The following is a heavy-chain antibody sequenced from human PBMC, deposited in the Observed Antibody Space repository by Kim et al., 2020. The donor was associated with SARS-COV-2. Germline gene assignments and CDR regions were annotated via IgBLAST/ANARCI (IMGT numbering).Heavy chain of an antibody. CDR3: ARSRIQLWLKYYYGMDA. Sequence: SETLSLTCTVSGGSISSGSYYWSWIRPPAGKGLEWIGRIYTSGSTNYNLYLKSRVTISVDTSKNQFSLKLSSVTAADTAVYYCARSRIQLWLKYYYGMDAWAKGTTVT. CDR2: IYTSGST. J-gene: IGHJ6*04. D-gene: IGHD5-18*01. CDR1: GGSISSGSYY. V-gene: IGHV4-61*02.